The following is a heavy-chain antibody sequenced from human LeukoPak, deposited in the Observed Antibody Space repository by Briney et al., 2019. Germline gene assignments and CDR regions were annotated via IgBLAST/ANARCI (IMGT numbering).Heavy chain of an antibody. CDR1: GFTFTDHY. D-gene: IGHD4-17*01. V-gene: IGHV3-11*01. CDR3: ARDPDYGDPE. Sequence: GGSLRPSSVPSGFTFTDHYMSWFRLSPGEGLEWLSYITSSRSTTSSPDALTRRFTISRDNAKNSMFLQMNSLRPEDTAVYYCARDPDYGDPEWGQGTLVTVSS. CDR2: ITSSRSTT. J-gene: IGHJ4*02.